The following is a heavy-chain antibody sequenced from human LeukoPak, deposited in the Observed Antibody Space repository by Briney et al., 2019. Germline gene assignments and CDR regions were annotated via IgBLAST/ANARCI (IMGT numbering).Heavy chain of an antibody. V-gene: IGHV1-69*04. D-gene: IGHD2-15*01. CDR3: ASAYCSGGSCYSGGFDY. Sequence: GASVKVSCKASGGTFSSYAISWVRQAPGQGLEWMGRIIPILGIASYAQKFQGRVTITADKSTSTAYMELSSLRSEDTAVYYCASAYCSGGSCYSGGFDYWGQGTLVTVSS. CDR1: GGTFSSYA. CDR2: IIPILGIA. J-gene: IGHJ4*02.